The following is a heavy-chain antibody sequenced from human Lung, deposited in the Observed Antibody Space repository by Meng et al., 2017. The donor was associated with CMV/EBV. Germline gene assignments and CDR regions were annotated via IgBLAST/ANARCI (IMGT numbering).Heavy chain of an antibody. Sequence: SVKVSCKASGGTFSSYAISWVRQVPGQGLEWMGGIIPIFGIANYAQKFQGRVTITTDESTSTAYMEVSSLRSEDTAVYYCARDRTGDCSSTSCYNYYYYYSMDVWGQRTTVTVSS. CDR2: IIPIFGIA. J-gene: IGHJ6*02. CDR3: ARDRTGDCSSTSCYNYYYYYSMDV. D-gene: IGHD2-2*02. V-gene: IGHV1-69*05. CDR1: GGTFSSYA.